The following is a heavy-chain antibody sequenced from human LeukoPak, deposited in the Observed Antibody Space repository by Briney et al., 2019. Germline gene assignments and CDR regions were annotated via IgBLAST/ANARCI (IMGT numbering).Heavy chain of an antibody. CDR1: GGSISSYY. V-gene: IGHV4-59*08. CDR2: IYYSGST. Sequence: SETLCLTCTVSGGSISSYYWSWIRQPPGKGLEWIGYIYYSGSTNYNPSLKSRVTISVDTSKNQFSLKLSSVTAADTAVYYCARQEGSVINYYYGMDVWGQGTTVTVSS. D-gene: IGHD3-10*01. J-gene: IGHJ6*02. CDR3: ARQEGSVINYYYGMDV.